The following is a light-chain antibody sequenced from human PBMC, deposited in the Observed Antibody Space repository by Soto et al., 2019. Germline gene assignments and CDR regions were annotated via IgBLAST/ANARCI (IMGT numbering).Light chain of an antibody. V-gene: IGLV2-23*01. Sequence: QSALTQPASVSGSPGQSITISCTGTSSDVGSYNLVSWYQQHPGKAPKLMIYEGSKRPSGVSNRFSGSKSGNTASLTISGLQGEDEADYYCCSYAGSSLVFGGGTKLTVL. CDR1: SSDVGSYNL. J-gene: IGLJ2*01. CDR3: CSYAGSSLV. CDR2: EGS.